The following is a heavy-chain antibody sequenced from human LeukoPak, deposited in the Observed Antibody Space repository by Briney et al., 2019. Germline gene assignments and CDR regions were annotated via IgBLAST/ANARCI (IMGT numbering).Heavy chain of an antibody. D-gene: IGHD2-21*02. CDR3: AREYGLTLLNNWFDP. CDR1: GYTFTSYY. CDR2: INPSGGST. Sequence: ASVKVSCKAPGYTFTSYYMHWVRQAPGQGLEWMGIINPSGGSTSYAQKFQGRVTMTRDMSTSTVYMELSSLRSEDTAVYYCAREYGLTLLNNWFDPWGQGTLVTVSS. V-gene: IGHV1-46*01. J-gene: IGHJ5*02.